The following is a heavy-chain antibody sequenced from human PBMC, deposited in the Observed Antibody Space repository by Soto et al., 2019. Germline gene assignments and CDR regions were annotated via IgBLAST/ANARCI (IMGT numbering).Heavy chain of an antibody. CDR3: AREKFIGLLAY. Sequence: SETLSLTCAVDGGSFSGYYWTWIRQPPGTGLEWIGEINHSGSTNYNPSLKSRVTISVDTSKNQFSLKLTSVTAADTAVYYCAREKFIGLLAYWGQGTRVPVSS. D-gene: IGHD2-15*01. CDR1: GGSFSGYY. V-gene: IGHV4-34*01. J-gene: IGHJ4*02. CDR2: INHSGST.